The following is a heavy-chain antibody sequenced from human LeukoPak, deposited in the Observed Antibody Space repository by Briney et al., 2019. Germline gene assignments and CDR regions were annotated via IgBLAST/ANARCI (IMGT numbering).Heavy chain of an antibody. J-gene: IGHJ4*02. Sequence: PGGSLRLSCAASGFIFSSYGMHWVRQDPGKGLEWVTYIRFDGSNKYYADSVKGRFAISRDNSKNTLYLQMNSLRTEDTAVYYCAKDGYTGSHSGASIYSWGEGSLFTVSS. V-gene: IGHV3-30*02. CDR2: IRFDGSNK. CDR1: GFIFSSYG. CDR3: AKDGYTGSHSGASIYS. D-gene: IGHD1-26*01.